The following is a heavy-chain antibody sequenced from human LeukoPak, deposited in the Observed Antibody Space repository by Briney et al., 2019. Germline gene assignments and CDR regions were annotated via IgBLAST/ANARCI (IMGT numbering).Heavy chain of an antibody. V-gene: IGHV4-4*02. Sequence: PSGTLSLTCAVSGGSISSSNWWSWVRQPPGKGLEWIGEIYHSGSTNYNPSLKSRVTISVDKSKNQFSLKLSSVTAADTAVYYCARTIVVPVYYFDYWGQGTLVTVSS. CDR1: GGSISSSNW. CDR3: ARTIVVPVYYFDY. J-gene: IGHJ4*02. CDR2: IYHSGST. D-gene: IGHD2-2*01.